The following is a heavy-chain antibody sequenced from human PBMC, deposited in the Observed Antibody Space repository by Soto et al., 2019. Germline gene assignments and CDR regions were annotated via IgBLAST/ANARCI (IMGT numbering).Heavy chain of an antibody. D-gene: IGHD1-7*01. CDR2: ISSNDGTT. CDR1: GFTFDNYY. V-gene: IGHV3-11*01. J-gene: IGHJ4*02. CDR3: AREINYSRYPRVIDF. Sequence: QVQLAESGGGLVKPGGSLRLSCAASGFTFDNYYMSWIRQAPGKGLEWISYISSNDGTTYYADSLKGRFTISRDNAKKSLYLQMNSLRAEHTAVYYCAREINYSRYPRVIDFWGQGTLVTVSS.